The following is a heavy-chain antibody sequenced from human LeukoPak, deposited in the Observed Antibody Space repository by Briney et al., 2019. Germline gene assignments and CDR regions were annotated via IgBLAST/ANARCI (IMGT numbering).Heavy chain of an antibody. CDR1: VYTFTRSG. CDR3: ARDQDIVVVVAALRQREMGGFDP. D-gene: IGHD2-15*01. J-gene: IGHJ5*02. Sequence: ASVKVSSTASVYTFTRSGINWVRQAPGQGLERMGWMNPKSGKTGYAQEFQGRVNMSRNTSRSAAYMELSSLRAEDTAVYYCARDQDIVVVVAALRQREMGGFDPWGQGTLVTVSS. V-gene: IGHV1-8*01. CDR2: MNPKSGKT.